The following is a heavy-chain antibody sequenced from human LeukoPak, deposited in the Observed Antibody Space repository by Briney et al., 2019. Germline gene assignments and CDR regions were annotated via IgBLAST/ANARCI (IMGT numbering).Heavy chain of an antibody. J-gene: IGHJ6*03. V-gene: IGHV4-39*07. Sequence: SETLSLTCTVSSGSISTSNYYWGWVRQPPGKALEWIGNIFYSGSTYYSPSLKSRVTISVDTSKNQFSLKLSSVTAADTAVYYCARGFTYYYYYMDVWGQGTLVTVSS. CDR3: ARGFTYYYYYMDV. CDR1: SGSISTSNYY. CDR2: IFYSGST.